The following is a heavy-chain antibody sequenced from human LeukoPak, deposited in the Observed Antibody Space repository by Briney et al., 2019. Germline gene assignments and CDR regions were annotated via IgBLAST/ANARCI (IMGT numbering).Heavy chain of an antibody. D-gene: IGHD2-15*01. V-gene: IGHV1-69*04. CDR3: ARDSSGSCSGGSCYPY. CDR2: IIPILGIA. CDR1: GGTFSSYA. J-gene: IGHJ4*02. Sequence: GASVKVSCKASGGTFSSYAISWVRQAPGQGLKWMGRIIPILGIANYAQKFQGRVTITADKSTSTAYMELSSLRSEDTAVYYCARDSSGSCSGGSCYPYWGQGTLVTVSS.